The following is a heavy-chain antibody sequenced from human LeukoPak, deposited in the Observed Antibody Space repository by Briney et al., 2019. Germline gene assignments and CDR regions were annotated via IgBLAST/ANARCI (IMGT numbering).Heavy chain of an antibody. Sequence: PGGSLRLSCAASGFTFSNYDMHWVRQAQGKGLEWVAVIWYDGINNYYADSVKGRFSISRDNSKNALYLQMNSLSAEDTAVYFCARDYSRISFDYWGQGTLVTVSS. J-gene: IGHJ4*02. V-gene: IGHV3-33*01. CDR2: IWYDGINN. D-gene: IGHD6-13*01. CDR3: ARDYSRISFDY. CDR1: GFTFSNYD.